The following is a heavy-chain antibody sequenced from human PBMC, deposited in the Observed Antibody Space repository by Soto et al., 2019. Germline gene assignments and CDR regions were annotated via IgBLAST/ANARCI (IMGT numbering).Heavy chain of an antibody. CDR3: VRATLSWGHYYFRGLDV. D-gene: IGHD3-22*01. CDR2: IKHDGNEK. CDR1: GFMFVTYW. J-gene: IGHJ6*02. Sequence: GGSLRLSCAATGFMFVTYWMSWVRRAPGKGLEWVANIKHDGNEKYYADSVKGRFTVSRDNVKNFLHLQMSSLRGDDTGVYFCVRATLSWGHYYFRGLDVWGQGTTVTVSS. V-gene: IGHV3-7*01.